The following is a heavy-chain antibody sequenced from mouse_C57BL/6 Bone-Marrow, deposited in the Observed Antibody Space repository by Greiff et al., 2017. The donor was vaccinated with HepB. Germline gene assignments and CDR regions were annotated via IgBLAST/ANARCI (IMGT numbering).Heavy chain of an antibody. J-gene: IGHJ3*01. Sequence: VKLMESGAELVRPGTSVKMSCKASGYTFTNYWIGWAKQRPGHGLDLIGDIYPGVGYTNYNEKFKGKATLTADKSSSTAYMQFSSLTSEDSAIYYCARDEDGYLFAYWGQGTLVTVSA. D-gene: IGHD2-3*01. V-gene: IGHV1-63*01. CDR1: GYTFTNYW. CDR2: IYPGVGYT. CDR3: ARDEDGYLFAY.